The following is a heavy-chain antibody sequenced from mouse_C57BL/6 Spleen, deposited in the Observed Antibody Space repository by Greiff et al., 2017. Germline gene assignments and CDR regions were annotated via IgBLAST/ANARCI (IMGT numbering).Heavy chain of an antibody. D-gene: IGHD1-1*01. CDR2: IYPGSGST. V-gene: IGHV1-55*01. J-gene: IGHJ4*01. Sequence: VQLQQSGAELVKPGASVKMSCKASGYTFTSYWITWVKQRPGQGLEWIGDIYPGSGSTNYNEKFKSKATLTVDTSSSTAYMQLSSLTSEDSAVXYCARGITTVDYAMDYWGQGTSVTVSS. CDR3: ARGITTVDYAMDY. CDR1: GYTFTSYW.